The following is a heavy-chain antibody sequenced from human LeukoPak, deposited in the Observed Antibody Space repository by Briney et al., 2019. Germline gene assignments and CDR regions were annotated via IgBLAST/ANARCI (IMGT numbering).Heavy chain of an antibody. CDR3: ARSLGYCSGGSCSTPADSPYYFDY. D-gene: IGHD2-15*01. Sequence: GASVKVSCKASGYTFTSYGISWVRQAPGQGLEWMGWISAYNGNTNYAQKLQGRVTMTTDTSTSTAYMELRSLRSDDTAVYYCARSLGYCSGGSCSTPADSPYYFDYWGQGTLVTVSS. V-gene: IGHV1-18*01. CDR2: ISAYNGNT. J-gene: IGHJ4*02. CDR1: GYTFTSYG.